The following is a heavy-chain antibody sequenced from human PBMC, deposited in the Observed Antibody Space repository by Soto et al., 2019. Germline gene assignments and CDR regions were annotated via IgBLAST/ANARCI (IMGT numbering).Heavy chain of an antibody. CDR3: ARARGYYGSGPPRADAFDI. CDR1: GFTVSSNY. CDR2: IYSGGST. J-gene: IGHJ3*02. V-gene: IGHV3-53*01. Sequence: PGGSLRLSCAASGFTVSSNYMSWVRQAPGKGLEWVSVIYSGGSTYYADSEKGRFTISRDNSKNTLYLQMNSLRAEDSAVYYCARARGYYGSGPPRADAFDIWGQGTMVTVSS. D-gene: IGHD3-10*01.